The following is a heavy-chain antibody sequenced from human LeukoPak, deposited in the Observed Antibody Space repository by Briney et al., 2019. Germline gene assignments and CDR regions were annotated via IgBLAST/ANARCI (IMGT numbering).Heavy chain of an antibody. D-gene: IGHD3-9*01. Sequence: PGGSLRLSCAASGFTVSSNYMSWVRQAPGKGLGWVSVIYSGGSTYYADSVKGRFTISRDNSKNTVYLQMNSLRAEDTAVYYCARGTTDILTGYYYYAMDVWGQGTTVTVSS. J-gene: IGHJ6*02. CDR1: GFTVSSNY. CDR2: IYSGGST. CDR3: ARGTTDILTGYYYYAMDV. V-gene: IGHV3-53*01.